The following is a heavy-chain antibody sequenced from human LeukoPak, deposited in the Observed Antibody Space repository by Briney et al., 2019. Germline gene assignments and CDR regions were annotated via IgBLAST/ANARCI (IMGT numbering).Heavy chain of an antibody. Sequence: GGSLRLSCAASGFTFSSYAMSWVRQAPGKGLDWVSAITGSGGSTYYADSVKGRCTISRDNSKNTLYVQMNSLRAEDTAVYYCATERNWVFDYWGQGTLVTVSS. CDR1: GFTFSSYA. D-gene: IGHD7-27*01. V-gene: IGHV3-23*01. CDR2: ITGSGGST. CDR3: ATERNWVFDY. J-gene: IGHJ4*02.